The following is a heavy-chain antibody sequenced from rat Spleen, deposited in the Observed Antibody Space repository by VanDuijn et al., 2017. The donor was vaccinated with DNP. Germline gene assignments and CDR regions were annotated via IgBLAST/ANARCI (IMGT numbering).Heavy chain of an antibody. J-gene: IGHJ2*01. D-gene: IGHD4-3*01. CDR2: IIYDGRST. V-gene: IGHV5-22*01. CDR1: GFTFSDYN. Sequence: EVQLVESGGGLVQPGRSLKLSCAASGFTFSDYNLAWVRQAPKKGLEWVATIIYDGRSTYYGDSVKGRFTISRENAKSTLYLQMNSLRSEDMATYYCVRWYNSGSYFDYWGQGVMVTVSS. CDR3: VRWYNSGSYFDY.